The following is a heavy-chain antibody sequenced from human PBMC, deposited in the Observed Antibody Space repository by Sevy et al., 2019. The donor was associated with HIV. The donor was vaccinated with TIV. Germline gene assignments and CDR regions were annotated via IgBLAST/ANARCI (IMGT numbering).Heavy chain of an antibody. Sequence: GGSLRLSCTSSGFTFGDYAMSWFRQAPGKGLEWVAFIRRNSHEPYGGTTEYAASVKGRFTISRDDSKSIAYLQMNSLKTEDTAVYYCTRGLATADTPEYYFDYWGQGILVTVSS. CDR1: GFTFGDYA. CDR2: IRRNSHEPYGGTT. CDR3: TRGLATADTPEYYFDY. D-gene: IGHD5-12*01. J-gene: IGHJ4*02. V-gene: IGHV3-49*03.